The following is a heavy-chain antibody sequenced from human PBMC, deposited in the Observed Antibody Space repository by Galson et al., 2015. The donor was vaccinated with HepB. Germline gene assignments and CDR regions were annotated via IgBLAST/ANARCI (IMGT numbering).Heavy chain of an antibody. CDR3: ALGDYFDY. CDR1: GITFDSYP. V-gene: IGHV3-30*12. D-gene: IGHD3-10*01. Sequence: SLRLSCATSGITFDSYPLHWVRQAPDMGLELVALISSDGNKKYYGDSVKGRFTISRDNSKNAVYLRMNSLRVEDTAVYYCALGDYFDYWGQGTLVTVSS. J-gene: IGHJ4*02. CDR2: ISSDGNKK.